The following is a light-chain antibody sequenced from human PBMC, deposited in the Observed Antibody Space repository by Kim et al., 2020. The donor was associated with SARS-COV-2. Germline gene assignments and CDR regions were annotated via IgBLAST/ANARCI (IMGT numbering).Light chain of an antibody. Sequence: SYELTQPPSVSVAPGETARITCEGEDFEKKSVHWYQQRPGQAPVLFIYYDSGRPSGVPERFSGSNSGNTATLTIRGVEAGDEADYYCQVWESRTDHGVFGGGTQLTVL. CDR3: QVWESRTDHGV. V-gene: IGLV3-21*01. J-gene: IGLJ2*01. CDR1: DFEKKS. CDR2: YDS.